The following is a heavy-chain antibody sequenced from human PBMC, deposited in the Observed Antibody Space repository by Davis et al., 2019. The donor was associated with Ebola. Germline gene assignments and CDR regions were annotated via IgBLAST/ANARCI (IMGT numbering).Heavy chain of an antibody. Sequence: PGGSLRLSCEASGFTFSTYAMSWVRQAPGKGLEWVSAISRGAGATYYADSVKGRFTISRDNTRNTLYLQMNSLRAEDTALYYCAKFRSGWSYFDCWGQGTLVTVSS. CDR1: GFTFSTYA. CDR3: AKFRSGWSYFDC. CDR2: ISRGAGAT. D-gene: IGHD6-19*01. J-gene: IGHJ4*02. V-gene: IGHV3-23*01.